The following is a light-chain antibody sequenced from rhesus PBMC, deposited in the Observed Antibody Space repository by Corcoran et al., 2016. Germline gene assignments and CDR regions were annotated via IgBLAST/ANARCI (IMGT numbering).Light chain of an antibody. Sequence: QSVLTQPPSASGAPGQSVTISCSGSSSNIGGNNVYWYQQLPGTAPKLLIYYSNQRPSGVPDRFSGSKSGTSASLAITGLRSEDEAYYYCSAWDDRLSSYIFGAGTRLTVL. CDR1: SSNIGGNN. V-gene: IGLV1S4*01. CDR2: YSN. CDR3: SAWDDRLSSYI. J-gene: IGLJ1*01.